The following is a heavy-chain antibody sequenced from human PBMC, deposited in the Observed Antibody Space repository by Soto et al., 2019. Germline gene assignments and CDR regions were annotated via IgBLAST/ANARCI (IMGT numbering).Heavy chain of an antibody. V-gene: IGHV4-59*13. Sequence: SDTLSLTCTVCADTTSSSYWRWIRLPPGKELQWLGYIDYSGSTTDNPSLKSRVTVSADTSKNQFSLKLRSVTAADRAVYYCARGAIAAQALDSWGQVNRVS. J-gene: IGHJ4*02. CDR3: ARGAIAAQALDS. CDR2: IDYSGST. CDR1: ADTTSSSY. D-gene: IGHD6-13*01.